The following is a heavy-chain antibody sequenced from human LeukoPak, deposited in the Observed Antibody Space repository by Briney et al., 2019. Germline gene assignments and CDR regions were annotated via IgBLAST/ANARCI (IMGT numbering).Heavy chain of an antibody. D-gene: IGHD3-16*02. CDR3: ARGAVSGTYRYLY. Sequence: ASVTVSFTSSGYTFSVYQIHWVRQAPGQGLEWMGWINPNSGDTKYAQKFQGRVTMTSDTSTSTVYMELSRLSSDDTAVYSCARGAVSGTYRYLYWGQGTLVTVSS. CDR1: GYTFSVYQ. V-gene: IGHV1-2*02. J-gene: IGHJ4*02. CDR2: INPNSGDT.